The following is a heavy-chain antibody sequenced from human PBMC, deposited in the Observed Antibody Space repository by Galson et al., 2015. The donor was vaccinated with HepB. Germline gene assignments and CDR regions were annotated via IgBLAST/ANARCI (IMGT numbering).Heavy chain of an antibody. CDR3: ARDSRSYPFDY. V-gene: IGHV3-74*01. D-gene: IGHD1-26*01. J-gene: IGHJ4*02. Sequence: SLRLSCAASGFTFDHYWIHWVRQAPGKGLMWVSRINADGSDTGYADSAEGRFTISRDNAKSVLYLQMDSLTVADTAVYYCARDSRSYPFDYWGQGTLVTVSS. CDR1: GFTFDHYW. CDR2: INADGSDT.